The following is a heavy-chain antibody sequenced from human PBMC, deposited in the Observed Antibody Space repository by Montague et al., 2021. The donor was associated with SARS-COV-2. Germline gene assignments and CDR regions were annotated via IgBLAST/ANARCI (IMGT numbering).Heavy chain of an antibody. Sequence: SETLSLTCAVYDGSFSDYSWTWIRQPPGKGLEWIGEINHRGSTNYNPSLKSRVTISVDTPKNQFSLKMTSVTAADTAMYYCARGRQHINMVVVVVTGGEYYFDFWGQGTLVAVSS. CDR2: INHRGST. D-gene: IGHD3-22*01. J-gene: IGHJ4*02. V-gene: IGHV4-34*01. CDR1: DGSFSDYS. CDR3: ARGRQHINMVVVVVTGGEYYFDF.